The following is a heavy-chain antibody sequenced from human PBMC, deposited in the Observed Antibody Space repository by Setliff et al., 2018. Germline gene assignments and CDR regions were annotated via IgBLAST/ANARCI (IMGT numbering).Heavy chain of an antibody. J-gene: IGHJ4*02. Sequence: PSETLSLTCTVSGGSIRSYYWNWIRQPPGKGLEWIGYIYYSGSTNYNPSLKSRVTISVDTSKNHFSLKLSSVTAADTAVYYCARTGTYRYFDSWGQGTLVTVSS. CDR2: IYYSGST. D-gene: IGHD1-1*01. CDR1: GGSIRSYY. CDR3: ARTGTYRYFDS. V-gene: IGHV4-59*08.